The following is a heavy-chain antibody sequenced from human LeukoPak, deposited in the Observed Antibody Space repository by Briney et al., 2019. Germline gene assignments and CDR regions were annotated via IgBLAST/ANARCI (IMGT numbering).Heavy chain of an antibody. Sequence: PGRSLRLSCAASGFTFSSYGMHWVRQAPGKGLEWVAVISYGGSNKYYADSVKGRFTISRDNSKNTLYLQMNSLRAEDTAVYYCARDFDGDYYFDYWGQGTLVTVSS. V-gene: IGHV3-30*03. J-gene: IGHJ4*02. CDR3: ARDFDGDYYFDY. D-gene: IGHD4-17*01. CDR2: ISYGGSNK. CDR1: GFTFSSYG.